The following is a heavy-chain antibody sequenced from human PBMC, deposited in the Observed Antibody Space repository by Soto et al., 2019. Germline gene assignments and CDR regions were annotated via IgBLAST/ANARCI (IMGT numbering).Heavy chain of an antibody. Sequence: GGSLRLSCAASGFTFSSYAMSWVRQAPGKGLEWVSAISGSGGSTYYADSVKGRFTISRDNSKNTLYLQMNSLRAEDTAVYYCAKDLAYQLPQDKPNYSGYDPAGGYWGQGTLVTVSS. CDR3: AKDLAYQLPQDKPNYSGYDPAGGY. D-gene: IGHD5-12*01. CDR1: GFTFSSYA. CDR2: ISGSGGST. V-gene: IGHV3-23*01. J-gene: IGHJ4*02.